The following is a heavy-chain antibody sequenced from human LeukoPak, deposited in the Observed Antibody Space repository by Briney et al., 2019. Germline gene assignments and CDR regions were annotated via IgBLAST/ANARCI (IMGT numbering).Heavy chain of an antibody. CDR2: IYSSGRT. Sequence: SETLSLTCSVSGGPISSYYWSWIRQPPGKGLEWIGYIYSSGRTSYNPSLKSRVTISVDTSNNQFSLQLNSVTPEDTAVYYCAREMDILTGYYRRYNWFDPWGQGTLVTVSS. V-gene: IGHV4-59*12. CDR3: AREMDILTGYYRRYNWFDP. D-gene: IGHD3-9*01. J-gene: IGHJ5*02. CDR1: GGPISSYY.